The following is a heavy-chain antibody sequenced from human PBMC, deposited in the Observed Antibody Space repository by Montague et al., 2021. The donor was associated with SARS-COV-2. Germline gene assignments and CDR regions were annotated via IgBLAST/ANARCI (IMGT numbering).Heavy chain of an antibody. J-gene: IGHJ6*02. CDR3: ARGCLSYFGAGSHCYGMDV. Sequence: SETLSLTCSVSGTSITSYYWNWIRQPPGKGLEWIGYISDSGSTNYSPSLKSRVTMSVDTSKNQMSLKLTSVTAADTAIYYCARGCLSYFGAGSHCYGMDVWGQGTTDTVSS. CDR2: ISDSGST. V-gene: IGHV4-59*01. D-gene: IGHD3-10*01. CDR1: GTSITSYY.